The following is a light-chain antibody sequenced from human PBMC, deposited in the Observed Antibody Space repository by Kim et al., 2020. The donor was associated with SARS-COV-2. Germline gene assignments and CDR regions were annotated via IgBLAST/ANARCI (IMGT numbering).Light chain of an antibody. CDR1: SLRSYY. Sequence: SSELTQDPAVSVALGQTVSITCQGDSLRSYYATWYQQKPGQAPILVIYGKNNRPSGIPDRFSGSSSGNTAYLTNTGTQAGDEADYYCNSRDSNDNVVFGGGTQLTVL. V-gene: IGLV3-19*01. J-gene: IGLJ2*01. CDR2: GKN. CDR3: NSRDSNDNVV.